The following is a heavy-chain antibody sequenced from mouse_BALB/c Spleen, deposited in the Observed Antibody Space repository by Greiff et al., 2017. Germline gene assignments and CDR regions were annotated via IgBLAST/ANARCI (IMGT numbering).Heavy chain of an antibody. CDR3: AHGNYDQAWFAY. Sequence: VQLKQSGPELVKPGASVKMSCKASGYTFTSYVMHWVKQKPGQGLEWIGYINPYNDGTKYNEKFKGKATLTSDKSYSTAYMELSSLTSEDSAVYYCAHGNYDQAWFAYWGQGTLVTVSA. V-gene: IGHV1-14*01. CDR2: INPYNDGT. D-gene: IGHD2-1*01. J-gene: IGHJ3*01. CDR1: GYTFTSYV.